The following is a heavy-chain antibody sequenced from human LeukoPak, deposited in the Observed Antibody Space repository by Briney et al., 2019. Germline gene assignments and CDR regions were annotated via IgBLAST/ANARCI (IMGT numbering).Heavy chain of an antibody. CDR2: ISGSDGST. V-gene: IGHV3-23*01. CDR1: GFTFSSSA. J-gene: IGHJ4*02. CDR3: AKDSAKKYDDY. Sequence: GGSLRLSCAASGFTFSSSAMSWVRLAPGKVLEWVSGISGSDGSTYYADSVKGRFTISRDNSKNTLFLQMNSLRAEDTAVYYCAKDSAKKYDDYWGQGTLVTVSS. D-gene: IGHD2/OR15-2a*01.